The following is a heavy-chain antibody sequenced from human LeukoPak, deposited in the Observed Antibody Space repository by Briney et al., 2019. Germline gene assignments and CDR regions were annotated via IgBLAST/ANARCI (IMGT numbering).Heavy chain of an antibody. CDR3: ARGLVHVWGSSHTLYYFDY. CDR1: GYIFTGYY. Sequence: ASVKVSCKASGYIFTGYYMHWVRQAPGQGLEWMGWINPNSGDTNYAQKFQGRVTMTTDTSTSTAYMELRSLRSDDTAVYYCARGLVHVWGSSHTLYYFDYWGQGTLVTVSS. J-gene: IGHJ4*02. V-gene: IGHV1-2*02. CDR2: INPNSGDT. D-gene: IGHD3-16*01.